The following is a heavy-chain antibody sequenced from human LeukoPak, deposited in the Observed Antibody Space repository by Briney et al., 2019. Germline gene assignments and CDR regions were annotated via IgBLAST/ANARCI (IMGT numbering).Heavy chain of an antibody. Sequence: GGSLRLSCAASGFTFRNHWMHWVRQAPGKGLVWVSSICRYGRSTTFADSVKGRFTISRDNAKNTLYLQMNSLRAEDTAVYYCGCSGGGSPGYWGPGTLGIISS. V-gene: IGHV3-74*01. CDR2: ICRYGRST. CDR1: GFTFRNHW. D-gene: IGHD2-15*01. CDR3: GCSGGGSPGY. J-gene: IGHJ4*02.